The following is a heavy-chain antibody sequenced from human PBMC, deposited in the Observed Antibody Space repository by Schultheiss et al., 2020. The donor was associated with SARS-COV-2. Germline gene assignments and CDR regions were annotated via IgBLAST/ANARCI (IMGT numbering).Heavy chain of an antibody. CDR3: ARLTGVSYGMDV. J-gene: IGHJ6*02. V-gene: IGHV3-23*01. CDR1: GFTFSSYA. CDR2: ISGSGGST. Sequence: GESLKISCAASGFTFSSYAMSWVRQAPGKGLEWVSAISGSGGSTYYADSVKGRFTISRDNAKNSLYLQMNSLRAEDTAVYYCARLTGVSYGMDVWGQGTTVTVSS. D-gene: IGHD7-27*01.